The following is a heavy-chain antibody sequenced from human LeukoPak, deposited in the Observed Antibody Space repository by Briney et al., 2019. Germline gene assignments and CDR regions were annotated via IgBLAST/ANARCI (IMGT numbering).Heavy chain of an antibody. Sequence: GGSLRLSCAASGFTFSSYSMNWVSQAPGKGLEWVSSISSSSSYIYYADSVKGRFTISRDNAKNSLYLQMNSLRAEDTAVYYCARDLGWHYDILTGYYNLDYWGQGTLVTVSS. J-gene: IGHJ4*02. CDR2: ISSSSSYI. CDR1: GFTFSSYS. CDR3: ARDLGWHYDILTGYYNLDY. V-gene: IGHV3-21*01. D-gene: IGHD3-9*01.